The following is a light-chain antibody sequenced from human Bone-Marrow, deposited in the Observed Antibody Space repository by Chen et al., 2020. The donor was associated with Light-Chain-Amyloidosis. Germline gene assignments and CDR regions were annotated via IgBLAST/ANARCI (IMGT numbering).Light chain of an antibody. CDR3: QVWDRSSDRPV. V-gene: IGLV3-21*02. CDR1: NIGSTS. Sequence: SYVLTQPSSVSVAAGQTATIACGGNNIGSTSVHWYQQPPGQAPLPVVYDDSYRPSGIPERLSGSNSGNTATLTISRVEAGDEADYYCQVWDRSSDRPVFGGGTKLTVL. J-gene: IGLJ3*02. CDR2: DDS.